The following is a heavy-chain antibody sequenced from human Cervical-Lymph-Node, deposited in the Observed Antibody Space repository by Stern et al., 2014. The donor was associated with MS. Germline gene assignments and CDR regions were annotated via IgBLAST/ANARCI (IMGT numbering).Heavy chain of an antibody. CDR1: GGTFSSDA. CDR2: IIPSLGTS. J-gene: IGHJ6*02. V-gene: IGHV1-69*01. Sequence: VQLVESGAEVKKPGSSVKVSCKASGGTFSSDAFSWVRQAPGQGPEWMGAIIPSLGTSSSAQKFQDRVTITADDSTGTAFLELRSLRSEDTAVYYCARSAGYYSGMDVWGQGTAVAVSS. CDR3: ARSAGYYSGMDV.